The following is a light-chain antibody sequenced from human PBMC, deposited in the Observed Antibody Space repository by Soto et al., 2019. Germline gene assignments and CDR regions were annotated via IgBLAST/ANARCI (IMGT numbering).Light chain of an antibody. V-gene: IGKV1-39*01. Sequence: DIQMTQSPPFLSASVGDRVTITCRASQRIDNFLNWYQRKPGKAPKLLIYGASSLQSGVPSRFGGSGSGTDFTLTITSLQPEDSATYHCQQRYKTSLSSFGQGTKVDIK. CDR3: QQRYKTSLSS. CDR2: GAS. J-gene: IGKJ2*01. CDR1: QRIDNF.